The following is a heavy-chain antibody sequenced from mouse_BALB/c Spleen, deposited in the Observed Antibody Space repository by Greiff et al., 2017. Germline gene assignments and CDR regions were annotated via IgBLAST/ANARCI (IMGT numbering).Heavy chain of an antibody. CDR1: GFTFSSYA. V-gene: IGHV5-6-5*01. CDR2: ISSGGST. J-gene: IGHJ2*01. D-gene: IGHD2-3*01. CDR3: ARPDGYYPFFDY. Sequence: EVMLVESGGGLVQPGGSRKLSCAASGFTFSSYAMSWVRQTPEKRLEWVASISSGGSTYYPDSVKGRFTISRDNARNILYLQMSSLRSEDTAMYYCARPDGYYPFFDYWGQGTTLTVSS.